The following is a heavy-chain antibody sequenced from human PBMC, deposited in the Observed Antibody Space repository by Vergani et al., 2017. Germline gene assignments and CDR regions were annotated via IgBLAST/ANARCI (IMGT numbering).Heavy chain of an antibody. CDR1: GYSFTSYW. V-gene: IGHV5-51*01. CDR2: IYPGDSDT. Sequence: EVQLVQSGAEVKKPGESLKISCKGSGYSFTSYWIGWVRQMPGKGLEWMGIIYPGDSDTRYSPSFQGQVTISADKAISTAYLQWRSLKASDTAMYYCARHQDNYDCWSGYYPLGWFDPWGQGTLVTVSS. J-gene: IGHJ5*02. D-gene: IGHD3-3*01. CDR3: ARHQDNYDCWSGYYPLGWFDP.